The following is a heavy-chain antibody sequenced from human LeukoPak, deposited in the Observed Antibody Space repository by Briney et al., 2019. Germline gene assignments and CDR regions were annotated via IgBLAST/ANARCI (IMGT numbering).Heavy chain of an antibody. J-gene: IGHJ4*02. V-gene: IGHV1-18*01. Sequence: ASVKVSCKASGYTFTSYGISWVRQAPGQGLEWMGWISAYNGNTNYAQKLQGRVTMTTDTSTSTAYMELRSLRSDDTAVYYCARAYCSSTSCYWGAQAEAGYWGQGTLVTVSS. CDR2: ISAYNGNT. CDR3: ARAYCSSTSCYWGAQAEAGY. CDR1: GYTFTSYG. D-gene: IGHD2-2*01.